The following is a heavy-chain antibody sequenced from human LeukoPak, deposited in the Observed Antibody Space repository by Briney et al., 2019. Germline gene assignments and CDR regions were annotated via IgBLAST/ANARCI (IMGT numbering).Heavy chain of an antibody. CDR3: ARNESVLGTTGLNDFFDD. D-gene: IGHD1-26*01. CDR2: IYYSGST. CDR1: GDSITRRSDY. V-gene: IGHV4-39*01. Sequence: SETLSLTCTVTGDSITRRSDYWGWVRQPPGKGLEWIGSIYYSGSTYYNPSFKSRVTISVDTPRNQFSLQLSYVTAADTAVYYCARNESVLGTTGLNDFFDDWGQGSLVTVSS. J-gene: IGHJ4*02.